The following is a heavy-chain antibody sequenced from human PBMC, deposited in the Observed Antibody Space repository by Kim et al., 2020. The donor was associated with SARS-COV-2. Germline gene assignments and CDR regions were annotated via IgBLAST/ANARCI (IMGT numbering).Heavy chain of an antibody. D-gene: IGHD4-17*01. CDR2: IWYDGSNK. CDR3: AKDLAYGDYDHYGMDV. V-gene: IGHV3-33*06. J-gene: IGHJ6*02. Sequence: GGSLRLSCAASGFTFSSYGMHWVRQAPGKGLEWVAVIWYDGSNKYYADYVKGRFTISRDNSKNTLYLQMNSLRAEDTAVYYCAKDLAYGDYDHYGMDVWGQGTTVTVSS. CDR1: GFTFSSYG.